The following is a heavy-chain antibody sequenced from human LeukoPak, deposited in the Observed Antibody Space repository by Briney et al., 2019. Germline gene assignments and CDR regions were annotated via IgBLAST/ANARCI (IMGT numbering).Heavy chain of an antibody. J-gene: IGHJ5*02. V-gene: IGHV3-48*04. Sequence: PGGSLRLSCAASGFTFSDYSMNWVRQAPGKGLEWVSYISGSSSPTFYADSVKGRFTISRDNAKNSLYLQMNSLRVEDTAVYYCAREPAAAGKNWFDPWGQGTLVTVSS. CDR2: ISGSSSPT. CDR1: GFTFSDYS. D-gene: IGHD6-25*01. CDR3: AREPAAAGKNWFDP.